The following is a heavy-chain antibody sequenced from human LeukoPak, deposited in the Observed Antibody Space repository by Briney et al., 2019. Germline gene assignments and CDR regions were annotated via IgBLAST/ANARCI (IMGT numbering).Heavy chain of an antibody. CDR1: GDSVSINSAA. J-gene: IGHJ1*01. V-gene: IGHV6-1*01. D-gene: IGHD3-22*01. CDR2: TYYRSEWYN. Sequence: SQTLSLTCAISGDSVSINSAAWNWIRQSPSRGLEWLGRTYYRSEWYNDYAVSVKSRININPDTSKNQFSLQLNSVTPEDTAVYYCAQADGTGYFYSQHWGQGTLVTVSS. CDR3: AQADGTGYFYSQH.